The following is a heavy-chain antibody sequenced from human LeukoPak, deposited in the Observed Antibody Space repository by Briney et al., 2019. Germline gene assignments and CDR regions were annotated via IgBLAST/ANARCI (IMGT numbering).Heavy chain of an antibody. CDR3: ARGGAVFDY. D-gene: IGHD6-19*01. Sequence: SETLSLTCTVSGGSISSSSYYWGWIRQPPGKGLEWIGEINHSGSTNYNPSLKSRVTISVDTSKNQFSLKLSSVTAADTAVYYCARGGAVFDYWGQGTLVTVSS. CDR1: GGSISSSSYY. J-gene: IGHJ4*02. V-gene: IGHV4-39*07. CDR2: INHSGST.